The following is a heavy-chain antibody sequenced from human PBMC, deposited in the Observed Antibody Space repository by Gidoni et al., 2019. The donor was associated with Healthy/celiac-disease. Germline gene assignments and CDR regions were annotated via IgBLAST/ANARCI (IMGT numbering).Heavy chain of an antibody. CDR2: ISSNGSTI. J-gene: IGHJ5*02. Sequence: QVQLVESGGGLVKPGGYLRHSRAASGFTLLDYYMSWIRQAPGKGLEWVSYISSNGSTIYYADSVKGRFTISRDNAKNSLYLQMNSLRAEDTAVYYCAREGIAVAGYNWFDPWGQGTLVTVSS. D-gene: IGHD6-19*01. CDR1: GFTLLDYY. CDR3: AREGIAVAGYNWFDP. V-gene: IGHV3-11*01.